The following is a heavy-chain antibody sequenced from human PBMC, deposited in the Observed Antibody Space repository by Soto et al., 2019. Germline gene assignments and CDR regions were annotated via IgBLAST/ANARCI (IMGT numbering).Heavy chain of an antibody. J-gene: IGHJ6*03. CDR1: GFPFSGYW. D-gene: IGHD1-1*01. Sequence: GGSLRLSCAASGFPFSGYWMHWVRRAPGEGLVWVSRINGDGSRINYADSVKGRFTISRDNAENTLYLQMNSLRDEDTAVYYCARDVENDGNYYIDARGKGTTVTVSS. CDR2: INGDGSRI. CDR3: ARDVENDGNYYIDA. V-gene: IGHV3-74*01.